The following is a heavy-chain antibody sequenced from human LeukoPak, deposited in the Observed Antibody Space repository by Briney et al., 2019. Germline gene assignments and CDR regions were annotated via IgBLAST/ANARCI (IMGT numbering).Heavy chain of an antibody. Sequence: PGGALRLSCGAAGFTIDDYAMQWGRQVPGKGREWGSGIIWNSGSIGYADSVKGRFTISRDNAKNSLYLQMNSLRAEDMALYYCAKDTLPGDSGSYPDAFDIWGQGTMVTVSS. J-gene: IGHJ3*02. CDR1: GFTIDDYA. D-gene: IGHD1-26*01. V-gene: IGHV3-9*03. CDR3: AKDTLPGDSGSYPDAFDI. CDR2: IIWNSGSI.